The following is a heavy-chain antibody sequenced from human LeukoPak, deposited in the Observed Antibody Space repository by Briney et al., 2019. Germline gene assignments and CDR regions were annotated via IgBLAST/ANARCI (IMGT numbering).Heavy chain of an antibody. CDR1: GASISNSNW. V-gene: IGHV4-4*02. CDR2: IYHSGST. CDR3: ARAGWYTLDN. J-gene: IGHJ4*02. Sequence: SETLSLTCAVSGASISNSNWLSWVRQPPGKGLEWIGEIYHSGSTNYYPSLKSRVAISVDNSKNQFSLKMSSMTAADTAVYYCARAGWYTLDNWGQGTLVTVAS. D-gene: IGHD2-15*01.